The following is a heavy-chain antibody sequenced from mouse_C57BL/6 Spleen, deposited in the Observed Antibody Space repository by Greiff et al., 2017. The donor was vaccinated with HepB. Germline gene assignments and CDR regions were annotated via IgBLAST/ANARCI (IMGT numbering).Heavy chain of an antibody. D-gene: IGHD1-1*01. Sequence: QVQLKESGPELVKPGASVKISCKASGYAFSSSWMNWVKQRPGKGLEWIGRIYPGDGDTNYNGKFKGKATLTADKSSSTAYMQLSSLTSEDYAVYFCASSYYGSSYGDFDYWGQGTTLTVSS. CDR2: IYPGDGDT. CDR3: ASSYYGSSYGDFDY. CDR1: GYAFSSSW. J-gene: IGHJ2*01. V-gene: IGHV1-82*01.